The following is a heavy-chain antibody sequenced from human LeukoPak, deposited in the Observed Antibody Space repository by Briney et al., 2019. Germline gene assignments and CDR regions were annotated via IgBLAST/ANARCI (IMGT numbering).Heavy chain of an antibody. Sequence: GASVKVSFKASGYTFTSYAMHWVRQAPGQRLEWMGWINAGNGNTKYSQKFQGRVTITRDTSASTAYMELSSLRSEDTAVYYCARARHQLPRLYYFDYWGQGTLVTVSS. J-gene: IGHJ4*02. CDR1: GYTFTSYA. CDR3: ARARHQLPRLYYFDY. CDR2: INAGNGNT. V-gene: IGHV1-3*01. D-gene: IGHD2-2*01.